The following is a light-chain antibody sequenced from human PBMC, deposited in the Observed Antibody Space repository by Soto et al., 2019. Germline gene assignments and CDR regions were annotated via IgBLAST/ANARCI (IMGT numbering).Light chain of an antibody. Sequence: EIQMTQSPSSLSASVGDRVTITCRASRSVSNYLNWYQQKPGKAPKLLIYAASSLQSGVPSRFSGSGSGTDFTLTIRSLQPEDFATYYCQQSHSIPLTFGQGTEVDIK. V-gene: IGKV1-39*01. CDR3: QQSHSIPLT. J-gene: IGKJ1*01. CDR1: RSVSNY. CDR2: AAS.